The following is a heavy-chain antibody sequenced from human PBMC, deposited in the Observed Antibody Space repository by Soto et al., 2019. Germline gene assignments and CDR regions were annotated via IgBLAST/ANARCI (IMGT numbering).Heavy chain of an antibody. J-gene: IGHJ4*02. V-gene: IGHV3-21*01. CDR1: GFTFSSYS. CDR2: ISSSSSYI. Sequence: PVGSLRLSCAAAGFTFSSYSMNWVRQAPGKGLEWVSSISSSSSYIYYADSVKGRFTISRDNAKNTLYLQMNSLRDEDTAVYYCARGSNHFDYWGQGTLVTVSS. D-gene: IGHD4-4*01. CDR3: ARGSNHFDY.